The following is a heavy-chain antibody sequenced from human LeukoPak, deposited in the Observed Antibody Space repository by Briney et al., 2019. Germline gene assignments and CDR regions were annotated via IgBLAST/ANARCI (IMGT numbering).Heavy chain of an antibody. CDR3: ARLGGGDYPIDY. D-gene: IGHD2-21*01. Sequence: SETLSLTCTVSSGSISSCDYYWGWIRQPPGKGLEWIGSGCYGGSTYYSPSLKSRATTSVDTSKNQFSLKLRSVTAADTAVYYCARLGGGDYPIDYWGQGILVTVSS. CDR2: GCYGGST. J-gene: IGHJ4*02. CDR1: SGSISSCDYY. V-gene: IGHV4-39*01.